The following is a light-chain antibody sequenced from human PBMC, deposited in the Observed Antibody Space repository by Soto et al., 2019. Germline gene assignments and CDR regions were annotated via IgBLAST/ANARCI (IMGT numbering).Light chain of an antibody. CDR3: QQRSNWPSLT. V-gene: IGKV3D-20*02. CDR1: QGVSSSY. CDR2: GAS. Sequence: EIVLTQSPGTLSLALRERATLSCWAIQGVSSSYLAWYQQKPGQAPRLLIYGASNRATGIPARFSGSGSETDFTLTISSLEPEDSAVYYCQQRSNWPSLTFGGGTKVDI. J-gene: IGKJ4*01.